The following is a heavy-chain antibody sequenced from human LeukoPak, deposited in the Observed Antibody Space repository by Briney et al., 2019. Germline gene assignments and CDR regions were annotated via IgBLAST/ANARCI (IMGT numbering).Heavy chain of an antibody. CDR1: GFTFSIYW. D-gene: IGHD3-3*01. V-gene: IGHV3-7*02. CDR3: ASRFEWLSSFDY. J-gene: IGHJ4*02. Sequence: GGSLRLSCAASGFTFSIYWMSWVRQAPGKGLEWVANIKEDGSEKNYVDSVKGRFTISRDNSRNTFYLQMNSLRAEDTAVYYCASRFEWLSSFDYWGQGTLVTVSS. CDR2: IKEDGSEK.